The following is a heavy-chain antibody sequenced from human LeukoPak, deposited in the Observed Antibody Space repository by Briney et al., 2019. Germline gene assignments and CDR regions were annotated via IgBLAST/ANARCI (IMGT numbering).Heavy chain of an antibody. CDR3: ARDPGIAVAGYYYYYYMDV. J-gene: IGHJ6*03. Sequence: GGSLRLSCAASGFTFSSYGMNWVRQAPGKGLEWVSSISSSSSYIYYADSVKGRFTISRDNAKNSLYLQMNSLRAEDTAVYYCARDPGIAVAGYYYYYYMDVWGKGTTVTVSS. D-gene: IGHD6-19*01. V-gene: IGHV3-21*01. CDR1: GFTFSSYG. CDR2: ISSSSSYI.